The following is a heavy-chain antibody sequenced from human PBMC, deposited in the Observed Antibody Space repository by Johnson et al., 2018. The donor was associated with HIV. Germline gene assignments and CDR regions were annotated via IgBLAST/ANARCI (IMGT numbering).Heavy chain of an antibody. CDR3: TKSGSPGPYIDAFDI. J-gene: IGHJ3*02. Sequence: VQVVESGGHVVRPGGSLRLSCAASGFTFDHYDMSWVRQVPGKGLEWVSGINWNGGSTGYADSVKGRFTISRDNAKNSLYLQMNSLRAEDTALYYCTKSGSPGPYIDAFDIWGQGTMVTVSS. CDR1: GFTFDHYD. V-gene: IGHV3-20*04. D-gene: IGHD3-10*01. CDR2: INWNGGST.